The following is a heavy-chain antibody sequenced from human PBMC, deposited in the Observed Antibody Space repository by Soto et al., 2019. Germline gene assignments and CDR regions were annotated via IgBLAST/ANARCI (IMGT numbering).Heavy chain of an antibody. Sequence: PSEPLSLTCTVSGGSISSSSYYWGWIRQPPGKGLEWIGSIYYSGSTYYNPSLKSRVTISVDTSKNQFSLKLSSVTAADTAVYYCARHERIAVAAYLYYGMDVWGQGTTVTVSS. CDR3: ARHERIAVAAYLYYGMDV. J-gene: IGHJ6*02. V-gene: IGHV4-39*01. CDR2: IYYSGST. CDR1: GGSISSSSYY. D-gene: IGHD6-19*01.